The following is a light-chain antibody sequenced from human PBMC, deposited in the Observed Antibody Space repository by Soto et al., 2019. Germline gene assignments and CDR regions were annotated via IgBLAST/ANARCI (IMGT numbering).Light chain of an antibody. Sequence: VLTQPPSSSASPGESARLTCTLPSDLNVGRYNIYWYQQKPGSPPRYLLYYYSDSDKGQGSGVPSRFSGSKDASANTGILLISGLQSEDEADYYCMIWPSNAVVFGGGTKLTVL. J-gene: IGLJ2*01. V-gene: IGLV5-37*01. CDR2: YYSDSDK. CDR3: MIWPSNAVV. CDR1: SDLNVGRYN.